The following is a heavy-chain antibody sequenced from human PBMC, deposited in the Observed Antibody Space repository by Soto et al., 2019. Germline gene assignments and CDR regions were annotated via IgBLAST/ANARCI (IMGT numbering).Heavy chain of an antibody. J-gene: IGHJ6*02. V-gene: IGHV1-58*01. D-gene: IGHD1-7*01. CDR2: IVVGSGNT. CDR3: AADPGRGWNYANYYYYGMDV. Sequence: SVKVSCKASGFTFTSSAVQWVRQARGQRLEWIGWIVVGSGNTNYAQKFQERVTITRDMSTSTAYMELSSLRSEDTAVYYCAADPGRGWNYANYYYYGMDVWGQGTTVTVSS. CDR1: GFTFTSSA.